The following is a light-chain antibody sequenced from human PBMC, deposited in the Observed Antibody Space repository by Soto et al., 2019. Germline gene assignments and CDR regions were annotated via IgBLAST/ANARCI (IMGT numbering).Light chain of an antibody. V-gene: IGKV1-5*01. CDR3: QHYHSYPLT. Sequence: DIQMTQSPSALSAAVGDRVTITCRASQRISSWLAWYQQKPGKAPNLLIYDASSLEGGVPSRFSGSGSGTEFTLTISSLQPDDFATYYCQHYHSYPLTFGQGTKVEIK. CDR2: DAS. J-gene: IGKJ1*01. CDR1: QRISSW.